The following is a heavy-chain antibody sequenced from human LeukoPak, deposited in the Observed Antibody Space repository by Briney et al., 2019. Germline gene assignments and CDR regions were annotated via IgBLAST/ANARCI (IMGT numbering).Heavy chain of an antibody. CDR1: GFTFSSYG. J-gene: IGHJ4*02. D-gene: IGHD1-26*01. Sequence: PGGSLRLSCAASGFTFSSYGMHWVRQAPGKGLEWVAVIWYDGSNKYYADSVKGRFTISRDNSKNTLYLQMNSLRAEDTAVYYCARWSYEKALDYWGQGTLVTVSS. CDR3: ARWSYEKALDY. V-gene: IGHV3-33*01. CDR2: IWYDGSNK.